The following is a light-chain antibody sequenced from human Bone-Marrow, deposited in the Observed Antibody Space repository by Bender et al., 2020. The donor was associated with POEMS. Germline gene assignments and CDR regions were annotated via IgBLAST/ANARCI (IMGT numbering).Light chain of an antibody. V-gene: IGLV2-14*03. Sequence: QSALTQPASVSGSPGQSITISCTGTSSDVGAYDYVSWYQQHPGKAPKLLIFDVSSRPSGVSNRFSGSKSGNTASLSISGLQAEDEADYFCSSYAGSNTWVFGGGTKVTVL. CDR3: SSYAGSNTWV. CDR2: DVS. J-gene: IGLJ3*02. CDR1: SSDVGAYDY.